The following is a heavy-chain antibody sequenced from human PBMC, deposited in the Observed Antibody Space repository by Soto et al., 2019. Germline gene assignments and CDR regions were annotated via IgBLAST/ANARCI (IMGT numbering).Heavy chain of an antibody. Sequence: GESLKISCKGSGYSFTSDWISWVRQMPGKGLEWMGRIDPSDSYTNYSPSFQGHVTISADKSISTAYLQWSSLKASDTAMYYCARPSYDILTGYRAPYYGMDVWGQGTTVTVSS. CDR1: GYSFTSDW. D-gene: IGHD3-9*01. V-gene: IGHV5-10-1*01. CDR3: ARPSYDILTGYRAPYYGMDV. CDR2: IDPSDSYT. J-gene: IGHJ6*02.